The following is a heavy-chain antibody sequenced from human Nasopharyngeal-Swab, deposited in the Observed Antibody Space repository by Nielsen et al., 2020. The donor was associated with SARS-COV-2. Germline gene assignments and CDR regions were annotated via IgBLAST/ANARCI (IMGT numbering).Heavy chain of an antibody. J-gene: IGHJ6*02. CDR2: IIPIFGTA. CDR3: ARDRIEITIFGVVYYGMDV. V-gene: IGHV1-69*06. D-gene: IGHD3-3*01. CDR1: GGTFSSYA. Sequence: SVKVSCKASGGTFSSYAISWVRQAPGQGLEWMGGIIPIFGTANYAQKFQGRVTITADKSTSTAYMEVSSLRSEDTAVYYCARDRIEITIFGVVYYGMDVWGQGTTVTVSS.